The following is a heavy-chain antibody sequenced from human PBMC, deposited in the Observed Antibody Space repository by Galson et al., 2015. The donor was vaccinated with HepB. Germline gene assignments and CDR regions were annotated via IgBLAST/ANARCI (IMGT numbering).Heavy chain of an antibody. V-gene: IGHV5-10-1*01. CDR1: GYSFTTFW. CDR3: ASRHYYYGSGTYYNVSDY. J-gene: IGHJ4*02. D-gene: IGHD3-10*01. CDR2: IDPSDSWT. Sequence: QSGAEVKKPGESLRISCQGSGYSFTTFWIIWVRQVPGKGLEWMGRIDPSDSWTDYSPSFQGHVTFSADKSITTAYLQWSSLKASDTAIYYCASRHYYYGSGTYYNVSDYWGQGTLVTVSS.